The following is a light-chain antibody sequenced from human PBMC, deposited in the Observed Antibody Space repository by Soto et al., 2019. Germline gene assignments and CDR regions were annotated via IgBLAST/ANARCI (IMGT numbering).Light chain of an antibody. CDR2: DLT. CDR3: LIRFLT. Sequence: DIPMTQSPSSLSPAVRDRVTNTCQARHDIRTWLRWDQQKLGKAPNPLMYDLTNLETGVLLTLSGSRSGTDFTCTVSSLQSEHIATSFRLIRFLTFGPGTRVDIK. CDR1: HDIRTW. V-gene: IGKV1-33*01. J-gene: IGKJ3*01.